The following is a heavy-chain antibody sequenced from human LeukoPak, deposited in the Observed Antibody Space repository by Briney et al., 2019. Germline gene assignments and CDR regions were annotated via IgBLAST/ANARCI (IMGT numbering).Heavy chain of an antibody. Sequence: GGSLRLSCAASGFTLSNAWMSWVRQAPGKGLEWVGRIKSKTDGGTTDYAAPVKGRFTISRDDSKNTLYLQMNSLKTEDTAVYYCTTDNTVVTGFDYWGQGTLVTVSS. CDR1: GFTLSNAW. J-gene: IGHJ4*02. V-gene: IGHV3-15*01. CDR2: IKSKTDGGTT. CDR3: TTDNTVVTGFDY. D-gene: IGHD3-22*01.